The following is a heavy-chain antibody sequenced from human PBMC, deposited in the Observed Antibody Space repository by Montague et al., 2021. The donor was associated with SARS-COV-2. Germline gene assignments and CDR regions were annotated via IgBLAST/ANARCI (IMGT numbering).Heavy chain of an antibody. Sequence: TLSLTCTVSGGSISSGSYYWSWIRQPAGKGLEWIGRIYTSGSTNYNPSLKSRVTISVDTSKNQFSLKLSSVTAADTAVYYCARDLAPYYGSGSYYNPIDAFDIWGPGTMVTVSS. CDR3: ARDLAPYYGSGSYYNPIDAFDI. CDR1: GGSISSGSYY. CDR2: IYTSGST. V-gene: IGHV4-61*02. D-gene: IGHD3-10*01. J-gene: IGHJ3*02.